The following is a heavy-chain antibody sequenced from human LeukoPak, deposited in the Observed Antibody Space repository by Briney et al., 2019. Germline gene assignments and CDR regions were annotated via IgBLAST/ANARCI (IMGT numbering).Heavy chain of an antibody. D-gene: IGHD3-3*01. J-gene: IGHJ6*02. V-gene: IGHV3-15*01. Sequence: GGSLRLSCAASGFTFSNAWMSWVRQAPGKGLEWVGRIKSKTDGGTTDYAAPVKGRFTISRDDSRNSLYLQMNSLKTEDTAVYYCARELRITIFGVETSGMDVWGQGTTVTVSS. CDR2: IKSKTDGGTT. CDR3: ARELRITIFGVETSGMDV. CDR1: GFTFSNAW.